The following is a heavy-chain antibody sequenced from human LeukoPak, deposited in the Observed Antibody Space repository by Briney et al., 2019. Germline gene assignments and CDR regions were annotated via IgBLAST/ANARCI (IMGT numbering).Heavy chain of an antibody. D-gene: IGHD6-13*01. CDR3: AKGAAHTLRYYYYMDV. CDR2: ISGSGGST. Sequence: PGGSLRLSCAASGFTFSSYAMSWVRQAPGKGLEWVSAISGSGGSTYYADSVKGRFTISRDNSKNTLYLQMNSLRAEDTAVYYCAKGAAHTLRYYYYMDVWAKGTTVTVSS. J-gene: IGHJ6*03. CDR1: GFTFSSYA. V-gene: IGHV3-23*01.